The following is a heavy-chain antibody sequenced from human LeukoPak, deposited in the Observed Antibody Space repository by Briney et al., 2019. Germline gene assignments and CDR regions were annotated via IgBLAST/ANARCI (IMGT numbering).Heavy chain of an antibody. Sequence: GGSLRLSCAASGFTFSSYAMSWVRQAPGKGLEWVSAISGSGGSTYYADSVKGRFTISRDNSKNTLYLQMNSLRAEDTAVYYCAMGLGAAYYYDSSGYYPSGDYWGQGTLVTVSS. V-gene: IGHV3-23*01. CDR3: AMGLGAAYYYDSSGYYPSGDY. CDR1: GFTFSSYA. D-gene: IGHD3-22*01. CDR2: ISGSGGST. J-gene: IGHJ4*02.